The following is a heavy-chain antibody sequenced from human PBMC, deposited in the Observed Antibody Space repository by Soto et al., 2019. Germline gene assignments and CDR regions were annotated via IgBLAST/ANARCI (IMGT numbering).Heavy chain of an antibody. CDR1: GGTFSSYT. Sequence: SVKVSCKASGGTFSSYTISWVRQAPGQGLEWMGRIIPILGIANYAQKFQGRVTITADKSTSTAYMELSSLRSEDTAVYYCAREGKSGGGDKYWYFDLWGRGTLVTVSS. CDR3: AREGKSGGGDKYWYFDL. CDR2: IIPILGIA. V-gene: IGHV1-69*04. D-gene: IGHD2-21*02. J-gene: IGHJ2*01.